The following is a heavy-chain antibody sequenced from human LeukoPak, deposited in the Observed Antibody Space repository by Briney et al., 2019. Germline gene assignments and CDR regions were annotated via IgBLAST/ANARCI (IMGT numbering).Heavy chain of an antibody. J-gene: IGHJ4*02. Sequence: GSLRLSRVASGFTFKNCAMSWVRQAPGKGLEWVSGINYSGGHKYYADSVKGRFTISRDSSKNTLSLQMNSPTTEDTAVYYCAKDDSMTLDHFDYWGQGALVTVPS. CDR2: INYSGGHK. D-gene: IGHD4-11*01. CDR1: GFTFKNCA. V-gene: IGHV3-23*01. CDR3: AKDDSMTLDHFDY.